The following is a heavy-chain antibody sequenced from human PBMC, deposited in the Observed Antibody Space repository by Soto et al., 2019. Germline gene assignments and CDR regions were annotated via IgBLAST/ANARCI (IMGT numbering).Heavy chain of an antibody. CDR2: INHSGST. CDR3: ARDRLPPYYGMDV. D-gene: IGHD2-2*01. J-gene: IGHJ6*02. Sequence: PSETLSLTCAVYGGSFSGYYWSWIRQPPGKGLEWIGEINHSGSTNYNPSLKSRVTISVDTSKNQFSLKLSSVTAADTAVYYCARDRLPPYYGMDVWGQGTTVTVSS. CDR1: GGSFSGYY. V-gene: IGHV4-34*01.